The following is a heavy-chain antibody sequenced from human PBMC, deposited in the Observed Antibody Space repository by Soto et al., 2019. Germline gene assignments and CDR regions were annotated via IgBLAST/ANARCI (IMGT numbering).Heavy chain of an antibody. CDR1: GFSVRTNY. V-gene: IGHV3-53*02. D-gene: IGHD2-21*02. J-gene: IGHJ4*02. CDR2: FESGGSI. Sequence: EVQLVETGGGLIQPGGSLRLSCAASGFSVRTNYMSWVRQSLGKGLEWVSVFESGGSIYYADSVKGRFIISRDDAKNTVYLQMNYLRAEDTAVYYCARAGVTPDFFDYWGQGTLVTVSS. CDR3: ARAGVTPDFFDY.